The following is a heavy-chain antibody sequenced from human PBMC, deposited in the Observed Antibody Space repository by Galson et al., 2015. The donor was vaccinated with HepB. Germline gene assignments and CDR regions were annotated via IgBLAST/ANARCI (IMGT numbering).Heavy chain of an antibody. V-gene: IGHV3-7*03. J-gene: IGHJ4*02. Sequence: SLRLSCAVSGFTFSGAWMSWVRQAPGKGLEWVATIKQDGSDKYYVDSVKGRFTISRDNAKNSLFLQIISLRAEDTAVYYCARSRVIFSHYDILTGYPYYFDYWDQGTLVTGSA. D-gene: IGHD3-9*01. CDR2: IKQDGSDK. CDR1: GFTFSGAW. CDR3: ARSRVIFSHYDILTGYPYYFDY.